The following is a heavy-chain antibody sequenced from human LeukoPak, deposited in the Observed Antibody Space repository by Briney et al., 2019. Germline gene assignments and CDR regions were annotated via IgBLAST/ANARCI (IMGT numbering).Heavy chain of an antibody. CDR1: GYTFAIYW. V-gene: IGHV5-51*01. CDR3: ARQGQKRTNYGMDV. CDR2: IHPGDSDT. Sequence: GESLKISCEGSGYTFAIYWIAWVRQMPGKGLELMGIIHPGDSDTRYSPSFQGQVTISADRSISTAYLQWTSLKASDTAMYYCARQGQKRTNYGMDVWGRGTTVTVSS. D-gene: IGHD1-1*01. J-gene: IGHJ6*02.